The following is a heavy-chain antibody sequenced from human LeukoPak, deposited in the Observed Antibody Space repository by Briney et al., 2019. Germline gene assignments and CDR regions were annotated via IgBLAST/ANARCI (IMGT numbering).Heavy chain of an antibody. CDR3: ARENSVSYYVDY. V-gene: IGHV3-48*03. D-gene: IGHD1-26*01. CDR2: ISSSGSTI. J-gene: IGHJ4*02. CDR1: GFTFSSYE. Sequence: GGSLRLSCAASGFTFSSYEMNWVRQAPGKGLEWVSYISSSGSTIYYADSVKGRFTISRDNAKNSLYLQMNSLRAEDTAVYYCARENSVSYYVDYWGQGALVTVSS.